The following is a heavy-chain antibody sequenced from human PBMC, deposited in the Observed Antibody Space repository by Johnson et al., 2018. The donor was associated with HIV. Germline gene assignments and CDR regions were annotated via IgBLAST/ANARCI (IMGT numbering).Heavy chain of an antibody. Sequence: VQLVESGGGVVQPGRSLRLSCAASGFTLSSYGMHWVRQAPGKGLEWVAFISYDGYNKFYADSVKGRFTFSRDNSKNTLYLQMNSLRAEDTAVYYCARGALVGATNDAFDIWGQGTMVTVST. CDR1: GFTLSSYG. CDR2: ISYDGYNK. D-gene: IGHD1-26*01. J-gene: IGHJ3*02. CDR3: ARGALVGATNDAFDI. V-gene: IGHV3-30*03.